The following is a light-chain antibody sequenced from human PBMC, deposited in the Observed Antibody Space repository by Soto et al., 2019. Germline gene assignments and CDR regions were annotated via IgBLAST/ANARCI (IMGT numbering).Light chain of an antibody. CDR3: GSWDSSLSAYV. CDR2: DDN. V-gene: IGLV1-51*01. Sequence: QPPSVSAAPGQKVTISCSGSSSNIGGNSVSWYQQLPGTAPKLLIYDDNKRPSGIPDRFSGSKSGTSATLGITGFQTGDEADYYRGSWDSSLSAYVFGTGTKATVL. J-gene: IGLJ1*01. CDR1: SSNIGGNS.